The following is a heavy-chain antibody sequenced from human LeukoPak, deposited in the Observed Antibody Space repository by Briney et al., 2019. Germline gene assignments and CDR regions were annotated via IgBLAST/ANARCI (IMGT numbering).Heavy chain of an antibody. CDR1: GFTFSKFW. CDR3: ARGGLDPFDV. Sequence: PGGSLRLSCATSGFTFSKFWMHWVRQAPGRGLAWVSRINPEETTTNYADSVKGRFTISRDNAKNTLYLQMDSLRAEDTAVYFCARGGLDPFDVWGQATLVTASS. D-gene: IGHD2-15*01. V-gene: IGHV3-74*01. CDR2: INPEETTT. J-gene: IGHJ3*01.